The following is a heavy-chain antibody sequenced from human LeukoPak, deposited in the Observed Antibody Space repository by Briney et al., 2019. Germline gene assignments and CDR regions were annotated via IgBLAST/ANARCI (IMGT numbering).Heavy chain of an antibody. CDR2: VNWNGGST. CDR3: VRDRCSSTSCHDSPNWFDP. Sequence: GGSLRLSCAASGFTFDDYGMSWVRHAPGKGLEWISGVNWNGGSTGYADSVKGRFTISRDNAKNSLYLQMNSPRAEDTALYYCVRDRCSSTSCHDSPNWFDPWGQGTLVTVSS. D-gene: IGHD2-2*01. J-gene: IGHJ5*02. V-gene: IGHV3-20*04. CDR1: GFTFDDYG.